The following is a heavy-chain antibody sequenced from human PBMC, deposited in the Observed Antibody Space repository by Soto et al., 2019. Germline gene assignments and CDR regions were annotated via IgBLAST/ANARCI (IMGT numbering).Heavy chain of an antibody. Sequence: PSETLSLTCAVYGGSFSGYYWSWIRQPPGKGLEWIGEINHSGSTNYNPSLKSRVTISVDTSKNQFSLKLSPVTAADTAVYYCARRAPKWDCSGGSCLRDAFDIWGQGTMVTVSS. D-gene: IGHD2-15*01. J-gene: IGHJ3*02. V-gene: IGHV4-34*01. CDR2: INHSGST. CDR3: ARRAPKWDCSGGSCLRDAFDI. CDR1: GGSFSGYY.